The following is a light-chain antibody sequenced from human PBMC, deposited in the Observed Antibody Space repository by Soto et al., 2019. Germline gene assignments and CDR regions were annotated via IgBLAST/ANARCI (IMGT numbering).Light chain of an antibody. CDR1: QGIRYF. CDR2: DAS. CDR3: QQYDNLPYT. V-gene: IGKV1-33*01. Sequence: DIQMTQSPSSLSASVGDRVTITCQASQGIRYFLNWYQQKPGKAPRLLIYDASKLETGVPTRFSGSGSGAHFIFTINSLQPEDVATYYCQQYDNLPYTFGQGTKLEI. J-gene: IGKJ2*01.